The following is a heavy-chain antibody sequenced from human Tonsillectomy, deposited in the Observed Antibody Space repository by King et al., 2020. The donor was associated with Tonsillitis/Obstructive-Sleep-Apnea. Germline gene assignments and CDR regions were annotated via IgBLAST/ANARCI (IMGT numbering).Heavy chain of an antibody. V-gene: IGHV3-74*01. D-gene: IGHD3-3*01. Sequence: VQLVESGGGLVQPGGSLRLSCVASGFTFSSYWMHWVRHAPGKGLVWVSRINSDGSSTSYADSVKGRFTISRDNAKNTRYLQMNSLRAEDTAVYYCAREKYYDFWSGSFDYWGQGTLVTVSS. J-gene: IGHJ4*02. CDR2: INSDGSST. CDR1: GFTFSSYW. CDR3: AREKYYDFWSGSFDY.